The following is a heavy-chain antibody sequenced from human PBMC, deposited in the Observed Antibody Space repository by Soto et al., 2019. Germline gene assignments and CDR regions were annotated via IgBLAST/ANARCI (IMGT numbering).Heavy chain of an antibody. CDR2: IYYSGST. V-gene: IGHV4-59*01. J-gene: IGHJ4*02. D-gene: IGHD3-22*01. CDR1: GGSISSYY. CDR3: ARTISYYYDSSGHPMFDY. Sequence: SETLSLTCTVSGGSISSYYWSWIRQPPGKGLEWIGYIYYSGSTNYNPSLKSRVTISVDTSKNQFSLKLSSVTAADTAVYYCARTISYYYDSSGHPMFDYWGQGTLVTVSS.